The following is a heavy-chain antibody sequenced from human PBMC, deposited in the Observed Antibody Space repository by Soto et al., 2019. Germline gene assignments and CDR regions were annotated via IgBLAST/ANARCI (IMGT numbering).Heavy chain of an antibody. V-gene: IGHV4-31*03. Sequence: QVQLQESGPGLVKPSQTLSLTCTVSGGSISSGGYYWSWIRQHPGKGLEWIGYIYYSGSTYYNPSVNSRXXLSVDTSKNQSSLKLSSVTAADTAVYYCASIVSSAHGEFSDWGQGTLVTVSS. CDR2: IYYSGST. CDR3: ASIVSSAHGEFSD. D-gene: IGHD3-10*01. CDR1: GGSISSGGYY. J-gene: IGHJ4*02.